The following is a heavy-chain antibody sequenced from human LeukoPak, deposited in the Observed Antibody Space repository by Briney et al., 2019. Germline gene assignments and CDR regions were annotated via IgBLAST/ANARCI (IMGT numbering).Heavy chain of an antibody. V-gene: IGHV3-74*01. CDR2: INSDGSST. Sequence: GGSLRLSCAASGFTFSSYWMHWVRQAPGKGLVWVSRINSDGSSTSYADSVKGRFIISRDNAKNTLYLQMNSLRAEDTAVYYCAKDYGDYAFDYWGQGTLVTVSS. CDR3: AKDYGDYAFDY. D-gene: IGHD4-17*01. J-gene: IGHJ4*02. CDR1: GFTFSSYW.